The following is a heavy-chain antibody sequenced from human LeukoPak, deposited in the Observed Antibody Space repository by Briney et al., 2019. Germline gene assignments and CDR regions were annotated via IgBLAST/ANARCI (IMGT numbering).Heavy chain of an antibody. D-gene: IGHD5-12*01. J-gene: IGHJ4*02. Sequence: GGSLRLSCAASGFTFSSYAMHWVRQAPGKGLEWVAVISYDGSNKYYADSVKGRFTISSGNSKNTLYLQMNSLRAEDTAVYYCASQKGKWLRFAFDYWGQGTLVTVSS. CDR1: GFTFSSYA. CDR3: ASQKGKWLRFAFDY. CDR2: ISYDGSNK. V-gene: IGHV3-30*01.